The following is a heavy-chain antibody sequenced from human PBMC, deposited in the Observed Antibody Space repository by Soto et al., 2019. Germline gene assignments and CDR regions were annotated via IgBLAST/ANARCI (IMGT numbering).Heavy chain of an antibody. CDR1: GGSFSGYY. CDR3: ARGLGSGRDYYYYYGMDV. CDR2: INHSGST. D-gene: IGHD3-10*01. Sequence: SQTLSLTCAVYGGSFSGYYWSWIRQPPGKGLEWIGEINHSGSTNYNPSLKSRVTISVDTSKNQFSLKLSSVTAADTAVYYCARGLGSGRDYYYYYGMDVLGQGTTVTVSS. V-gene: IGHV4-34*01. J-gene: IGHJ6*02.